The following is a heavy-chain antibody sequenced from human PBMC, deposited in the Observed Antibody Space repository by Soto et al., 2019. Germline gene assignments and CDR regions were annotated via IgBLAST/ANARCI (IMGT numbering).Heavy chain of an antibody. D-gene: IGHD3-10*01. Sequence: ASVRVSCKXSGYMFISYGINWVRQAPGQGLEWMGWISASNGNTKYAQNFQGRVTMTTDTSTSTAYMEMRSLRSDDTAVYYCVRDLHGSGSYYTDYWGPGTLVTVS. J-gene: IGHJ4*02. V-gene: IGHV1-18*01. CDR2: ISASNGNT. CDR3: VRDLHGSGSYYTDY. CDR1: GYMFISYG.